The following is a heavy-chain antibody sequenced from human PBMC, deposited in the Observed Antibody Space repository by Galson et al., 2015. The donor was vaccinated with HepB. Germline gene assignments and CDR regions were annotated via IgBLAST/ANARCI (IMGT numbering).Heavy chain of an antibody. CDR1: GGTFSSYA. J-gene: IGHJ5*02. CDR2: IIPIFGTA. V-gene: IGHV1-69*01. D-gene: IGHD1-7*01. Sequence: SCKASGGTFSSYAISWVRQAPGQGLEWMGGIIPIFGTANYAQKFQGRVTITADESTSTAYMELSSLRSEDTAVYYCARPWRTGTTFDWFDPWGQGTLVTVSS. CDR3: ARPWRTGTTFDWFDP.